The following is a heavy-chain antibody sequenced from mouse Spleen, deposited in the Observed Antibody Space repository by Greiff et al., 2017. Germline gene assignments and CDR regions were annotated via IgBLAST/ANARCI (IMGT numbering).Heavy chain of an antibody. J-gene: IGHJ2*01. CDR1: GFSLTSYG. Sequence: VKVVESGPGLVQPSQSLSITCTVSGFSLTSYGVHWVRQSPGKGLEWLGVIWSGGSTDYNAAFISRLSISKDNSKSQVFFKMNSLQADDTAIYYCARNGAYYEVYFDYWGQGTTLTVSS. V-gene: IGHV2-2*01. D-gene: IGHD2-10*01. CDR2: IWSGGST. CDR3: ARNGAYYEVYFDY.